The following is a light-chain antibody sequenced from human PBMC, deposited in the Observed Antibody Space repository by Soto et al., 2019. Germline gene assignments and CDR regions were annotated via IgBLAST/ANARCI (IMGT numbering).Light chain of an antibody. CDR1: QSISRY. CDR2: AAS. Sequence: DIQMTQSPSSLSASVGDRVTITCRASQSISRYLNWYQHKPGKAPKVLIYAASSLQSGVPSRFSGSGSGTDFILTISRLQPEDFATYYCQQSYSTPYTFGQGTKLEIK. CDR3: QQSYSTPYT. V-gene: IGKV1-39*01. J-gene: IGKJ2*01.